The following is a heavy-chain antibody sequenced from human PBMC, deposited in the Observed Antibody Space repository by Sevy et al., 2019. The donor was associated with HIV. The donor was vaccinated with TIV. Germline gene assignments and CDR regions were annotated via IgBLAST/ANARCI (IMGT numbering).Heavy chain of an antibody. CDR3: AKAGISGSDFDS. CDR1: GYTFTGYY. Sequence: ASVKVSCKAYGYTFTGYYIHWVRQAPGRGLEWMGWINPNSGGTSYVQKFQGMVTMSRDTSITTAYMELSSLRSDDTAVYFCAKAGISGSDFDSWGQGTRVTVSS. V-gene: IGHV1-2*02. D-gene: IGHD2-15*01. CDR2: INPNSGGT. J-gene: IGHJ4*02.